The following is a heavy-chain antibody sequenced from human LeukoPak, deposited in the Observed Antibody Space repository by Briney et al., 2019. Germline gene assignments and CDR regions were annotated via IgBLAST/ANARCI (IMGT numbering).Heavy chain of an antibody. CDR2: VYYSGTT. CDR1: GGSISLSYYY. Sequence: SETLSLTCSVSGGSISLSYYYWGWIRQPPGKALEWIGSVYYSGTTSYNPSLKSRVTISVDMSKNHFSLRLSSVTAADTAMYYCARDSYYFGSGNYPFDYWGQGTLVTVSS. V-gene: IGHV4-39*07. J-gene: IGHJ4*02. CDR3: ARDSYYFGSGNYPFDY. D-gene: IGHD3-10*01.